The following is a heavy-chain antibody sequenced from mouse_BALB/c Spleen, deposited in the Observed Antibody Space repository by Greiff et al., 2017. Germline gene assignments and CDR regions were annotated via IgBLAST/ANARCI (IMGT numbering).Heavy chain of an antibody. J-gene: IGHJ3*01. CDR1: GFSLSRYS. D-gene: IGHD2-14*01. V-gene: IGHV2-6-4*01. Sequence: QVQLKESGPGLVAPSQSLSITCTVSGFSLSRYSVHWVRQPPGKGLEWLGMIWGGGSTDYNSALKSRLSISKDNSKSQVFLKMNSLQTDDTAMYYCARNWNPGTSWFAYWGQGTLVTVSA. CDR3: ARNWNPGTSWFAY. CDR2: IWGGGST.